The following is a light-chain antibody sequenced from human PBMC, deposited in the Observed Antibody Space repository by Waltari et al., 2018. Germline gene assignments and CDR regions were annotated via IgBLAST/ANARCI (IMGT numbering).Light chain of an antibody. CDR3: QQYDDFPST. Sequence: DIQMTQSPSTLSVPVGDRVHITCRATQNIITWLAWYQQKPGKPPGLLVHTASFLETGVPSRFSASGSGTTFTLTSNSLQPDDLATYYCQQYDDFPSTFGQGTKLEIK. V-gene: IGKV1-5*03. CDR1: QNIITW. J-gene: IGKJ2*01. CDR2: TAS.